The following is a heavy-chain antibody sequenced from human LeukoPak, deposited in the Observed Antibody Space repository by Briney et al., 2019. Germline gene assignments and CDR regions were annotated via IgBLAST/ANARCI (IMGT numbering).Heavy chain of an antibody. V-gene: IGHV4-30-2*01. CDR2: IYHSGGT. Sequence: SETLSLTCAVSGGSISSGGYSWSWIRQPPGKGLEWIGYIYHSGGTYYNPSLRSRVTISVGNSKNQFSLNLTSLTAADTAVYYCARGIHCTTASCYLDYWGQGTLVTVSS. CDR1: GGSISSGGYS. CDR3: ARGIHCTTASCYLDY. D-gene: IGHD2-2*01. J-gene: IGHJ4*02.